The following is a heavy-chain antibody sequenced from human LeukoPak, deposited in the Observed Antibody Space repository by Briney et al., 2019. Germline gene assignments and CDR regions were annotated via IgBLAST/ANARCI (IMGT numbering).Heavy chain of an antibody. CDR1: GGSISSSSYY. D-gene: IGHD4-11*01. CDR2: IYYSGST. J-gene: IGHJ3*02. V-gene: IGHV4-61*01. Sequence: PSETLSLTCTVSGGSISSSSYYWSWIRQPPGKGLEWIGYIYYSGSTNYNPSLKSRVTISVDTSKSQFSLKVSSVTAADTAVYYCARERVTYDAFDIWGQGTMVTVSS. CDR3: ARERVTYDAFDI.